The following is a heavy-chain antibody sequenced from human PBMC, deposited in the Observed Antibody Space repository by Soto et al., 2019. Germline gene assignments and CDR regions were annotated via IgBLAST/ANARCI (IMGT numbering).Heavy chain of an antibody. D-gene: IGHD5-12*01. J-gene: IGHJ6*02. Sequence: QVQLVQSGAEVKKPGSSVKVSCKASGGTFSSYAISWVRQAPGQGLEWMGGIIPIFGTANYAQKFKGRVTITADESTSTYYMELSSLRSEDTAVYYCARDSDIVATPVGEYYGMDVWGQGTTVTVSS. CDR1: GGTFSSYA. V-gene: IGHV1-69*01. CDR2: IIPIFGTA. CDR3: ARDSDIVATPVGEYYGMDV.